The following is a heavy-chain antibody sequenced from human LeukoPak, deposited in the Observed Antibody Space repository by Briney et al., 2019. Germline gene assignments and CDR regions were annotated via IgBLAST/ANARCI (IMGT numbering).Heavy chain of an antibody. V-gene: IGHV1-69*06. CDR2: IIPIFGTA. J-gene: IGHJ4*02. CDR1: GGTFSSYA. D-gene: IGHD1-26*01. Sequence: SVKVTCTASGGTFSSYAISWVRQAPGQGLEWMGRIIPIFGTANYAQKFQGRVTITADKSTSTAYMELSSLRSEDTAVYYCARDQGGGSYYRDPQTYYFDYWGQGTLGTVSS. CDR3: ARDQGGGSYYRDPQTYYFDY.